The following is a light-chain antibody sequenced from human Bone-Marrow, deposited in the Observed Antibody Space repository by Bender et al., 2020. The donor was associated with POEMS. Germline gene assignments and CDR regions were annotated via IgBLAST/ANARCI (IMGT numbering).Light chain of an antibody. V-gene: IGLV3-25*03. J-gene: IGLJ2*01. CDR3: QSADRSAVV. CDR2: KDS. CDR1: ALPNQY. Sequence: SFELTQPPSVSVSPGQTARITCSGDALPNQYTYWYQQKPGEAPVLIIYKDSERPSGIPKRFSGSNSGTTVTLTIRGVRAEDEANYYCQSADRSAVVFGGGTKLTVL.